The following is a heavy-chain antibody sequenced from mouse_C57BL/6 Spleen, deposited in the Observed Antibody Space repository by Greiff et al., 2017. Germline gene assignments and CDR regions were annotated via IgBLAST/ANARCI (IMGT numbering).Heavy chain of an antibody. J-gene: IGHJ2*01. V-gene: IGHV1-85*01. CDR1: GYTFTSYD. Sequence: QVHVKQSGPELVKPGASVKLSCKASGYTFTSYDINWVKQRPGQGLEWIGWIYPRDGSTKYNEKFKGKATLTVDTSSSTAYMELHSLTSEDSAVYFCARLANWVGNYFDYWGQGTTLTVSS. CDR3: ARLANWVGNYFDY. D-gene: IGHD4-1*01. CDR2: IYPRDGST.